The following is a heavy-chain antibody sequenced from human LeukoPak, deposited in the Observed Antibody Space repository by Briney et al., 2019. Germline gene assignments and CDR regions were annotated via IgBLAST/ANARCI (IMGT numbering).Heavy chain of an antibody. CDR2: INPNSGGT. Sequence: GSVKVSCKASGYTFTGDYMHWVRQAPGQGLEWMGWINPNSGGTSYAQKFQGRATMTRDTSISTAYMELSSLRSGDTAFYYCARGKGSSYYNWFDPWGQGTLVTVSS. CDR3: ARGKGSSYYNWFDP. V-gene: IGHV1-2*02. CDR1: GYTFTGDY. J-gene: IGHJ5*02. D-gene: IGHD6-13*01.